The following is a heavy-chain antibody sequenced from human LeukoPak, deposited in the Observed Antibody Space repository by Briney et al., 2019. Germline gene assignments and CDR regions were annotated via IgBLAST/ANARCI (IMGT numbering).Heavy chain of an antibody. D-gene: IGHD4-17*01. J-gene: IGHJ6*02. Sequence: GRSLRLSCAASGFTFSSYAMHWVRQAPGKGLEWVANIKQDGSEKYYVDSVKGRFTISRDNAKNSLYLQMNSQRAEDTAVYYCARDYGSGMDVWGQGTTVTVSS. V-gene: IGHV3-7*01. CDR1: GFTFSSYA. CDR2: IKQDGSEK. CDR3: ARDYGSGMDV.